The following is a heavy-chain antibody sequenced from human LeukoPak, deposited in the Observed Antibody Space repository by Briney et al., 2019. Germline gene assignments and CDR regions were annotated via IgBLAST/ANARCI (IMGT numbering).Heavy chain of an antibody. D-gene: IGHD2-15*01. V-gene: IGHV1-69*04. J-gene: IGHJ4*02. CDR1: GGTFSSYA. CDR3: ARDLVVAGTVRHDY. CDR2: IIPILGIA. Sequence: ASVKVSCKASGGTFSSYAISWVRQAPGQGLEWMGRIIPILGIANYAQKFQGRVAITADKSTSTAYMELSSLRSEDTAVYYCARDLVVAGTVRHDYWGQGTLVTVSS.